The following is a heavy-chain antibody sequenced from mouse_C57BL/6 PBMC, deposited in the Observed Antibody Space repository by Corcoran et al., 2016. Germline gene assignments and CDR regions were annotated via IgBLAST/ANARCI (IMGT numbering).Heavy chain of an antibody. J-gene: IGHJ2*01. CDR1: GYTFTTYG. CDR2: INTYSGVP. D-gene: IGHD1-1*01. CDR3: ARSGGYYGSSYGY. Sequence: QIQLVQSGPELPKPGETVKISCKASGYTFTTYGMSWVKQAPGKGLKGMGWINTYSGVPTYADDFKGRFAFSLETSASTAYLQINNLKNEDPATYFCARSGGYYGSSYGYWGQGTTLSVSS. V-gene: IGHV9-3*01.